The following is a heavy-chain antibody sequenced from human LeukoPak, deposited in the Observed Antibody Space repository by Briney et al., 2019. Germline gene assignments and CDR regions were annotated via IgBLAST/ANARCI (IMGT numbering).Heavy chain of an antibody. CDR3: ARAGAEDYDFWSGYDY. Sequence: SETLSLTCTVSGGSITNSPKYWGWIRQPPGKGLGWIGSIFYSGTTYYSPSLKSRATLSVDTSNNQFSLKLSSVTAADTAVYYCARAGAEDYDFWSGYDYWGQGTLVTVSS. CDR1: GGSITNSPKY. CDR2: IFYSGTT. V-gene: IGHV4-39*01. D-gene: IGHD3-3*01. J-gene: IGHJ4*02.